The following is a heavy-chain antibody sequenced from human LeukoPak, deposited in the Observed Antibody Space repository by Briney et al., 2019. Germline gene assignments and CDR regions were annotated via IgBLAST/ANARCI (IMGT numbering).Heavy chain of an antibody. D-gene: IGHD6-13*01. CDR1: GYSFISYW. Sequence: GESLKISCKGSGYSFISYWIAWVRQMPGKGLEWMGIICPGDSDTRYSPSFQGQVTISADKSISTAYLQWSSLKASDTAIYYCARQDSSSWYNAYWGQGTLVTVSS. J-gene: IGHJ4*02. CDR2: ICPGDSDT. V-gene: IGHV5-51*01. CDR3: ARQDSSSWYNAY.